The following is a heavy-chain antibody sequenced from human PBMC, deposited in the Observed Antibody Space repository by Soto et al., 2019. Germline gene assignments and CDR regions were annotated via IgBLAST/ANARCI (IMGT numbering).Heavy chain of an antibody. CDR3: ARHRYCSGATCYHLDDWFDP. CDR1: GGSFSGYF. CDR2: INHTGST. V-gene: IGHV4-34*01. J-gene: IGHJ5*02. Sequence: SETLSLTCAVYGGSFSGYFWSWIRQPPGKELERIGEINHTGSTYYNPSLQSRVTMSVDTSKNQFSLNLNSVTAADPAVYYCARHRYCSGATCYHLDDWFDPWGQGTLVTVSS. D-gene: IGHD2-15*01.